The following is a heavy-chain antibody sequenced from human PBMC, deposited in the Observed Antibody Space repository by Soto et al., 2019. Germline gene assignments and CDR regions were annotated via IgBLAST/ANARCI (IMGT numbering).Heavy chain of an antibody. Sequence: QVQLVESGGGVVQPGRSLRLSCAASGFTFSSYGMHWVRQAPGKGLEWVAVISYDGSNKYYADSVKGRFTISRDNSKNTLYLQMNSLRAEDTAVYYCAKERGGLRYFDWFHYYYGMDVWGQGTTVTVSS. D-gene: IGHD3-9*01. CDR2: ISYDGSNK. V-gene: IGHV3-30*18. J-gene: IGHJ6*02. CDR3: AKERGGLRYFDWFHYYYGMDV. CDR1: GFTFSSYG.